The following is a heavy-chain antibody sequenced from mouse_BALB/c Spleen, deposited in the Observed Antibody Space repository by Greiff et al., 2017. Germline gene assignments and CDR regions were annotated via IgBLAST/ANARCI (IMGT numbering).Heavy chain of an antibody. D-gene: IGHD2-4*01. CDR1: GFTFSSYG. Sequence: EVMLVESGGGLVKPGGSLKLSCAASGFTFSSYGMSWVRQTPDKRLEWVATISSGGSYTYYPDSVKGRFTISRDNAKNTLYLQMSSLKSEDTAMYYCARQGYDYDGDWGQGTLVTVSA. V-gene: IGHV5-6*03. CDR3: ARQGYDYDGD. J-gene: IGHJ3*01. CDR2: ISSGGSYT.